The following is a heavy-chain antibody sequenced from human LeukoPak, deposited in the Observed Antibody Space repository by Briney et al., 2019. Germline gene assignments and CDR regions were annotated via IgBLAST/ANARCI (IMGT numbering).Heavy chain of an antibody. V-gene: IGHV1-46*01. CDR2: INPSGLWS. D-gene: IGHD2-8*01. J-gene: IGHJ5*02. CDR3: ARDFSEDARSWWLDP. CDR1: GYTFTTHY. Sequence: ASVKVSCKASGYTFTTHYMHWVRQAPGQGLEWMGVINPSGLWSSSAQKVQGRVTMTRDTSTSTDYMELRSLRSDDTATYYCARDFSEDARSWWLDPWGQGTLVTVSS.